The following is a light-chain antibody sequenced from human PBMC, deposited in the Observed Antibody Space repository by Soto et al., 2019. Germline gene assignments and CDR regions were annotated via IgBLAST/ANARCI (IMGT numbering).Light chain of an antibody. CDR2: GAY. Sequence: VMTQSPATLSVSPGERATLSCRASQSVSTNLAWYQQRPGQAPRLIISGAYTRATGIPARFSGSGSGTEFTLTISSLQSEDFAVYYCQQFNKWPLTFGQGTRVEIK. CDR1: QSVSTN. V-gene: IGKV3-15*01. CDR3: QQFNKWPLT. J-gene: IGKJ1*01.